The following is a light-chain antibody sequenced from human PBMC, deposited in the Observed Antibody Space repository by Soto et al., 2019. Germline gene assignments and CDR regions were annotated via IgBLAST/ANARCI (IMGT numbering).Light chain of an antibody. J-gene: IGLJ1*01. Sequence: QSVLTQPASVSGSPGQSITISCTGTISEGGGYNFVSWYQQYPGKAPKLMICDVSNRPSGVSNRFSGSKSGNTASLTISGLQAEDEADYYCSSFTGSNYVFGTGTKVTVL. CDR1: ISEGGGYNF. CDR2: DVS. V-gene: IGLV2-14*03. CDR3: SSFTGSNYV.